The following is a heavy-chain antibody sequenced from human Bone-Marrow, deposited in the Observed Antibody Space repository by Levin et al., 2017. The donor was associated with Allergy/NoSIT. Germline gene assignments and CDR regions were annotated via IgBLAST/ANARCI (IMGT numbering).Heavy chain of an antibody. CDR1: GFTFSNYW. CDR2: INSDGVDT. J-gene: IGHJ4*02. CDR3: ARFYPTHPIDY. Sequence: GESLKISCAASGFTFSNYWMHWVRQAPGKGLMWVSRINSDGVDTTYADSVKGRFTISRDNAKNTLYLQMHSLRAEDTAVYYCARFYPTHPIDYWGQGTLVTVSS. V-gene: IGHV3-74*01. D-gene: IGHD2/OR15-2a*01.